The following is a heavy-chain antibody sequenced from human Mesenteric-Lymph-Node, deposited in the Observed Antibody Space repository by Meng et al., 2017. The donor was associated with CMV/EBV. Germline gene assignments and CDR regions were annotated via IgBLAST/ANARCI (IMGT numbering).Heavy chain of an antibody. CDR3: ARGGFGELLSFDF. J-gene: IGHJ4*02. V-gene: IGHV4-30-2*01. D-gene: IGHD3-10*01. CDR2: IYHSGST. Sequence: SGDSIRSSGYSLSWIREPPGKGLEWIGYIYHSGSTYYNPSFKTRVIISVDRSKNQFSLKLGFVTAADPAVYYCARGGFGELLSFDFWGQGTLVTVSS. CDR1: GDSIRSSGYS.